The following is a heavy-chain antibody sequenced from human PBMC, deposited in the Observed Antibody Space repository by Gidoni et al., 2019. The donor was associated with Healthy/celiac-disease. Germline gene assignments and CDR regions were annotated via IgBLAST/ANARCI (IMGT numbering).Heavy chain of an antibody. CDR1: GGTFRSYA. CDR2: IIPICGTA. Sequence: QVQLVQSGAEVKKPGSSVKVSCKASGGTFRSYAISWVRQGPGQGLGWMRGIIPICGTANYAQKYQGRGTITADECTSTAYMELSSLRSEDTAVYYCARKFWSGYHHFDYWGQGTLVTVSS. CDR3: ARKFWSGYHHFDY. J-gene: IGHJ4*02. V-gene: IGHV1-69*01. D-gene: IGHD3-3*01.